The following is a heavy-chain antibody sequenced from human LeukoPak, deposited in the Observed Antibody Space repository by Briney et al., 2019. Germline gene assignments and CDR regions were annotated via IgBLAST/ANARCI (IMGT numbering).Heavy chain of an antibody. J-gene: IGHJ1*01. V-gene: IGHV3-23*01. CDR3: ATFLAIVTARDSLYFQH. Sequence: GGSLRLSCAASGFTFSSYAMSWARQAPGKGLEWVSGISSSGSGGNTYYAESVKGRFTISRDNSKNTLHLQMNSLRAEDTAVYYCATFLAIVTARDSLYFQHWGQGTLVTVSS. CDR2: ISSSGSGGNT. D-gene: IGHD3-3*02. CDR1: GFTFSSYA.